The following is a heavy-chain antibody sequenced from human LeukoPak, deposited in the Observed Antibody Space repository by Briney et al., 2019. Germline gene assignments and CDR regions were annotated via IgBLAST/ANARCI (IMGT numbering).Heavy chain of an antibody. CDR3: TREPYYSGGSAYYS. J-gene: IGHJ4*02. Sequence: ASVKVSCKTSGYTFTGYYIHWIRQAPGQGLEYMGWINPDSGATNYVEKFQGRVSMTRDTSISTAYMQLSRLRSGDTAVYYCTREPYYSGGSAYYSWGQGTLVTVSS. V-gene: IGHV1-2*02. CDR1: GYTFTGYY. D-gene: IGHD3-22*01. CDR2: INPDSGAT.